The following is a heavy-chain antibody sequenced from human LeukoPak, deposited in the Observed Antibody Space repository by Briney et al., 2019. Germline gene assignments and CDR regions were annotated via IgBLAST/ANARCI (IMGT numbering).Heavy chain of an antibody. CDR2: INSGGSST. D-gene: IGHD4-23*01. Sequence: GGSLRLSCAASGFTFSSYWMHWVRQAPGKGLVWVSRINSGGSSTSYADSVKGRFTISRDNAKNTLYLQMNSLRAEDTAVYYCARVPTPYYYYYGMDVWGQGTTVTVSS. J-gene: IGHJ6*02. CDR1: GFTFSSYW. CDR3: ARVPTPYYYYYGMDV. V-gene: IGHV3-74*01.